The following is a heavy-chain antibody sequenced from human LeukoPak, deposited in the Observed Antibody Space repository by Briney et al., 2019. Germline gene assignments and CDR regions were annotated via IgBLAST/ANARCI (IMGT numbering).Heavy chain of an antibody. CDR1: GFTFSSXX. D-gene: IGHD4-11*01. CDR3: AKDLDYTTYGYYFDY. Sequence: PGGSLRLSCXASGFTFSSXXXXXXXXAXXXXLXXXXXXXXGXTXXYYXXSVXXXXXXXXDXSXNTLYLQMNSLRADDTAVYYCAKDLDYTTYGYYFDYWGQGTLVTVSS. CDR2: XXXGXTXX. J-gene: IGHJ4*02. V-gene: IGHV3-23*01.